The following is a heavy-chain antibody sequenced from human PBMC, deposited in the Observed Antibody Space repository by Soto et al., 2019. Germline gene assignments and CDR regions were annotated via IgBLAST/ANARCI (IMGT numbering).Heavy chain of an antibody. V-gene: IGHV3-15*01. CDR1: GFTFSNAW. Sequence: EVQLVESGGGLVKPGGSLRLSCAASGFTFSNAWMSWVRQAPGKGLEWVGRIKSKTDGGTTDYAAPVKGRFTISRDDSKNTLYLQINSLKSYDTAVYYCTSEWWGDACDIWGQGTMFTVSS. CDR2: IKSKTDGGTT. J-gene: IGHJ3*02. D-gene: IGHD2-15*01. CDR3: TSEWWGDACDI.